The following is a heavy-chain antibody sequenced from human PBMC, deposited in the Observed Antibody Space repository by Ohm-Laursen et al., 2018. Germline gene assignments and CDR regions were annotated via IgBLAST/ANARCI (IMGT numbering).Heavy chain of an antibody. D-gene: IGHD1-26*01. CDR2: IWYDGSNK. CDR3: AGAAGSYPYYFDY. CDR1: GFTFSSYG. Sequence: SLRLSCAASGFTFSSYGMHWVRQAPGKGLEWVAVIWYDGSNKYYADSVKGRFTISRDNSKNTLYLQMNSLRAEDTAVYYCAGAAGSYPYYFDYWGQGTLVTVSS. V-gene: IGHV3-33*01. J-gene: IGHJ4*02.